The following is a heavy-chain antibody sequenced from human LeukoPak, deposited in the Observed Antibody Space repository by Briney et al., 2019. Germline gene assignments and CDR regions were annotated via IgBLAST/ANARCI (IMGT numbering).Heavy chain of an antibody. J-gene: IGHJ4*02. D-gene: IGHD5-18*01. V-gene: IGHV3-21*01. CDR1: GFTFSSYE. CDR3: ARGDPELWLLNY. Sequence: GGSLRLSCAASGFTFSSYEMNWVRQAPGKGLEWVSSISSSSSYIYYADSVKGRLTISRDNAKNSLYLQMNSLRAEDTAVYYCARGDPELWLLNYWGQGTLVTVSS. CDR2: ISSSSSYI.